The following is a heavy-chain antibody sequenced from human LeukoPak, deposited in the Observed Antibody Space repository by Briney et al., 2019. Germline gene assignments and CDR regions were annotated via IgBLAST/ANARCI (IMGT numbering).Heavy chain of an antibody. CDR3: ARPSGGLPGYYDTSDYYGWYFHL. CDR2: INWNGGST. J-gene: IGHJ2*01. D-gene: IGHD3-22*01. Sequence: GGSLRLSCAASGFTFDDYGMSWVRQAPGKGLEWVSGINWNGGSTGYADSVKGRFTISRDNAKNSLYLQMNSLRAEDTALYYCARPSGGLPGYYDTSDYYGWYFHLWGRGTLVTVSS. V-gene: IGHV3-20*04. CDR1: GFTFDDYG.